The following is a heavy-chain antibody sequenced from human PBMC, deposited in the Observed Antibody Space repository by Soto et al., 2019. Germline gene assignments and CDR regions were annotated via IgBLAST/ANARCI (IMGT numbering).Heavy chain of an antibody. V-gene: IGHV3-21*01. CDR3: AREETAWPLAYGLDV. J-gene: IGHJ6*02. CDR1: GFTFSNYY. D-gene: IGHD2-21*02. Sequence: GGSLRLSCAVSGFTFSNYYIHWVRQAPGKRLEWVSSIRSGRDTFYADSVKGRFSISRDDATSSVSLQMNSLRGEDTDVYFCAREETAWPLAYGLDVWGQGTTFTASS. CDR2: IRSGRDT.